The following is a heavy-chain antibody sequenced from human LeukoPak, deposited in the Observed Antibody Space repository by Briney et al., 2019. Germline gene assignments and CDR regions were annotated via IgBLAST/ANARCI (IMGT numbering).Heavy chain of an antibody. J-gene: IGHJ6*03. CDR1: GFTFSSYA. V-gene: IGHV3-23*01. CDR2: VSGSDGST. Sequence: GGSLRLSCAASGFTFSSYAMSWVRQAPGKGLEWVSAVSGSDGSTYYADSVKGRFTISRDNSKNTLYLQMNSLRAEDTAVYYCAKKKGYCSGGSCYSYYYYMDVWGKGTTVTVSS. D-gene: IGHD2-15*01. CDR3: AKKKGYCSGGSCYSYYYYMDV.